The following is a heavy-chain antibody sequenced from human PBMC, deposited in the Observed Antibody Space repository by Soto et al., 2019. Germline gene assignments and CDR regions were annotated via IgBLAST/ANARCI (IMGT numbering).Heavy chain of an antibody. CDR2: IIPMFGTP. CDR1: GGSVNSHA. V-gene: IGHV1-69*01. J-gene: IGHJ3*02. D-gene: IGHD4-17*01. CDR3: ASSRNVAEFNDYGGNYHGFDI. Sequence: QVQLEQSGAEVKKAGSSVKVSCKAFGGSVNSHAISWVRQAPGQGLEWMGGIIPMFGTPTYAQKFQAGVTVSAEEPTSTVYLDLTSLRSQHTAVSYCASSRNVAEFNDYGGNYHGFDIWGQGTMVTVSS.